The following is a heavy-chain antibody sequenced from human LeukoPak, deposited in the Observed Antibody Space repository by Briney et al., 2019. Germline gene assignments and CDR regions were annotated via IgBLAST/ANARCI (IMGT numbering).Heavy chain of an antibody. D-gene: IGHD2-15*01. CDR2: IKSKTDGGTT. Sequence: GGSLRLSCAASGFTFSNAWMSWVRQAPGKGLEWVGRIKSKTDGGTTDYAAPVKGRFTISRDDSKNTLYLQMNSLKTEDTAVYYCTTDWWKMTYFDYWGQGTLVTVSS. CDR3: TTDWWKMTYFDY. V-gene: IGHV3-15*01. J-gene: IGHJ4*02. CDR1: GFTFSNAW.